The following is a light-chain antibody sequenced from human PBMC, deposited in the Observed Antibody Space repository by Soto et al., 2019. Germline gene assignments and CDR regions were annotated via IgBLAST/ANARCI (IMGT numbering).Light chain of an antibody. CDR2: EVS. J-gene: IGLJ1*01. CDR3: SSYAGSNNFV. V-gene: IGLV2-8*01. Sequence: ALTQPPSASGSPGQSVTISCTGTSSDIGAYIYVSWYQQHPGKAPKLMISEVSRRPSGVPERFSGSKSGNTASLTVSGLQADDEAHYYCSSYAGSNNFVFGTGTKVTVL. CDR1: SSDIGAYIY.